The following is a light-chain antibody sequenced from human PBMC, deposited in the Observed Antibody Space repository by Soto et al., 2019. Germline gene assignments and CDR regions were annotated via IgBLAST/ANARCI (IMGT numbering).Light chain of an antibody. V-gene: IGLV2-14*01. J-gene: IGLJ1*01. Sequence: QSVLTQPASVSGSHGQSITISCTGTSSDVGGYNYVSWYQQHPGKAPKLMIYDVNNRPSGVSNRFSGSKSGNTASLTISGLQAEDEADYYCSSYTSSSFYVFGTGTKVTVL. CDR1: SSDVGGYNY. CDR2: DVN. CDR3: SSYTSSSFYV.